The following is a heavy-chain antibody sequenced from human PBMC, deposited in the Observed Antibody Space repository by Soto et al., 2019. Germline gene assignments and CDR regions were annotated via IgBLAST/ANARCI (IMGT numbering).Heavy chain of an antibody. V-gene: IGHV1-69*12. D-gene: IGHD1-7*01. CDR2: IIPIFGTA. CDR3: ARGNSWNYVSPWFDP. Sequence: QVQLVQSGAEVKKPGSSVKVSCKASGGTFSSYAISWVRQAPGQGLEWMGGIIPIFGTANYAQKFQGRVPITADESTSTAYMELSSRRSEDTAVYYCARGNSWNYVSPWFDPWGQGTLVTVSS. CDR1: GGTFSSYA. J-gene: IGHJ5*02.